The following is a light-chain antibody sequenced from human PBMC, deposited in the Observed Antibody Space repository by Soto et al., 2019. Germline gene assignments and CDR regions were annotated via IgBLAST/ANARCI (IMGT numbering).Light chain of an antibody. CDR3: QQSYRTSVT. Sequence: DIPMTHSPSSMSASVGAIVTITCRASQSISSYLNWYQQKPGKAPKLLSDAASSLQSWVTSRGSGRGSWTDFTPTSSSLQPEALATYYCQQSYRTSVTVGQGTKLDIK. CDR2: AAS. CDR1: QSISSY. V-gene: IGKV1-39*01. J-gene: IGKJ1*01.